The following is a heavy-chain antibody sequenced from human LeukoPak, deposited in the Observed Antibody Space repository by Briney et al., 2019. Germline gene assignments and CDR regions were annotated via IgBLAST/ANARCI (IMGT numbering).Heavy chain of an antibody. CDR1: GGSFSGYY. D-gene: IGHD6-19*01. Sequence: SETLSLTCAVYGGSFSGYYWSWIRQPPGKGLERIGEINHSGSTNYNPSLKSRVTISVDTSKNQFSLKLSSVTAADTAVYYCAREKYSSGSASGYWGQGTLVTVSS. J-gene: IGHJ4*02. CDR3: AREKYSSGSASGY. CDR2: INHSGST. V-gene: IGHV4-34*01.